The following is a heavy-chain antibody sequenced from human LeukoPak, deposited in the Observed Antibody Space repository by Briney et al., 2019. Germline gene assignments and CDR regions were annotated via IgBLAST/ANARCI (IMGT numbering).Heavy chain of an antibody. CDR1: GFTFDDYA. CDR3: AKEDRRGRHFDY. D-gene: IGHD3-16*01. V-gene: IGHV3-9*01. Sequence: GGSLRLSCAASGFTFDDYAMHWVRQAPGKGLEWVSGISWNSGSIGYVDSVKGRFTISRDNAKNSLYLQKNSLRAEDTALYYCAKEDRRGRHFDYWGQGTLVTVSS. J-gene: IGHJ4*02. CDR2: ISWNSGSI.